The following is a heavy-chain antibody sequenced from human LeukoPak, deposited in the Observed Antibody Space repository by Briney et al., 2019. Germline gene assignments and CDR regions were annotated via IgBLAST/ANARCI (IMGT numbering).Heavy chain of an antibody. J-gene: IGHJ4*02. V-gene: IGHV1-18*01. CDR3: ARLTAMVNYFDY. CDR2: VGTYDGKT. Sequence: ASVKVSCKTSGYIFTDYAIVWVRQAPGQGLKWIGWVGTYDGKTNYAQEVQDRVTIATDTSASTAYVELSSLRSEDTAVYYCARLTAMVNYFDYWGQGTLVTVSS. D-gene: IGHD5-18*01. CDR1: GYIFTDYA.